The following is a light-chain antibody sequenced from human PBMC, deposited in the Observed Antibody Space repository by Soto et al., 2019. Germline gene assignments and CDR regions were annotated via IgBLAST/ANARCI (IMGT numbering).Light chain of an antibody. CDR1: QRVSSSY. J-gene: IGKJ5*01. V-gene: IGKV3-20*01. CDR3: QQYGSSPPIT. Sequence: IILTPSRGGLSLSPVDRATLTSSASQRVSSSYLAWYQQKPGQAPRLLIYGASSRATGIPDRFSGSGSGTDFTLTISRLEPEDFAVYYCQQYGSSPPITFGQGTRLEIK. CDR2: GAS.